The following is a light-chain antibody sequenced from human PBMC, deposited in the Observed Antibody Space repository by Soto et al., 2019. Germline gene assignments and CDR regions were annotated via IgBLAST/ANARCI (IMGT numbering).Light chain of an antibody. V-gene: IGLV2-11*01. Sequence: QSVLTQPRSVSGSPGQSVTISCTGTSGDVGGYKYVSWYQQHPGKAPKLMIYDVSKRPSGVPDRFSGSKSGNTASLTISGLQAEDEADYYCCSYASSYTNVCGIGTKLTVL. CDR1: SGDVGGYKY. CDR3: CSYASSYTNV. CDR2: DVS. J-gene: IGLJ1*01.